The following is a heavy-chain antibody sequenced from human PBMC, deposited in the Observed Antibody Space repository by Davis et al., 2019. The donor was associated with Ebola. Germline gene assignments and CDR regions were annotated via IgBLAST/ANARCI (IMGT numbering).Heavy chain of an antibody. Sequence: SETLSLTCAVYGGSFSGYYWSWIRQPPGKGLEWIGYIYYSGSTNYNPSLKSRVTISVDTSKNQFSLKLSSVTAADTAVYYCARGGLDSSSWYVNYFDYWGQGTLVTVSS. CDR2: IYYSGST. CDR1: GGSFSGYY. CDR3: ARGGLDSSSWYVNYFDY. V-gene: IGHV4-59*01. J-gene: IGHJ4*02. D-gene: IGHD6-13*01.